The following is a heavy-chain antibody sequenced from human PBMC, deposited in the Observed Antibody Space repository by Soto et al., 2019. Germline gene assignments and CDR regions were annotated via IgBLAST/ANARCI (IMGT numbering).Heavy chain of an antibody. CDR1: GYTFTTYA. CDR2: INPASGHT. D-gene: IGHD3-3*01. V-gene: IGHV1-3*01. J-gene: IGHJ5*02. Sequence: ASVKVSCKASGYTFTTYALHWVRQAPGQRPEWMGWINPASGHTKYSKRFQDRVTITRDTSASTGYMELSSLRSEDTAVYYCAADQGFWSFYFWGQTNNNCFDPWARAPWSPAPQ. CDR3: AADQGFWSFYFWGQTNNNCFDP.